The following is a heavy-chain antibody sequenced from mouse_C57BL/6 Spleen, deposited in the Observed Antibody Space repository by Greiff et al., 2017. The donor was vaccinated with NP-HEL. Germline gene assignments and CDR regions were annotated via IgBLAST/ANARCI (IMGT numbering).Heavy chain of an antibody. Sequence: QLKQPGAELVRPGSSVKLSCKASGYTFTSYWMDWVKQRPGQGLEWIGNIYPSDSETHYNQKFKDKATLTVDKSSSTAYMQLSSLTSEDSAVYYCARFPSYYYGSSPSYWGQGTTLTVSS. CDR3: ARFPSYYYGSSPSY. CDR1: GYTFTSYW. D-gene: IGHD1-1*01. V-gene: IGHV1-61*01. CDR2: IYPSDSET. J-gene: IGHJ2*01.